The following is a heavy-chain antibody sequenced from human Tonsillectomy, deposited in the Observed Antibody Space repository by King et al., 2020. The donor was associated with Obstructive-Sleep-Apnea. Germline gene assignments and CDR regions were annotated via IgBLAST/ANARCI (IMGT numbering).Heavy chain of an antibody. V-gene: IGHV5-10-1*01. CDR2: IDPSDSFT. CDR3: ARADYDSSGEHR. J-gene: IGHJ5*02. Sequence: VQLVESGAEVKKPGESLRISCKGSGYSFTSYWISWVRQMPGKGLEWMGRIDPSDSFTNCSPSFQGHVTISADKSISTAYLQWSSLTASDTAMYYCARADYDSSGEHRWGQGTLVTVSS. D-gene: IGHD3-22*01. CDR1: GYSFTSYW.